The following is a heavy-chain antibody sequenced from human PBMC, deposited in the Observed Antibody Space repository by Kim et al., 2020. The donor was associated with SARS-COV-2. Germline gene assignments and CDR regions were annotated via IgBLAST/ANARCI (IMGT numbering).Heavy chain of an antibody. J-gene: IGHJ6*02. V-gene: IGHV1-18*04. D-gene: IGHD5-18*01. CDR3: ARDLSGYGHVGYYYYGMDV. CDR2: ISAYNGNT. Sequence: ASVKVSCKASGYTFTSYGISWVRQAPGQGLEWMGWISAYNGNTNYAQKLQGRVTMTTDTSTSTAYMELRSLRSDDTAVYYCARDLSGYGHVGYYYYGMDVWGQGTTVTVSS. CDR1: GYTFTSYG.